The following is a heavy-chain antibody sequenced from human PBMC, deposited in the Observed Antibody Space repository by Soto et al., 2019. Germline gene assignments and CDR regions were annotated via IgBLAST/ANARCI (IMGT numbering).Heavy chain of an antibody. CDR2: ISAYNGNT. CDR1: GYTFTIYG. D-gene: IGHD2-2*01. CDR3: AREIGYCSMTRCYYDP. V-gene: IGHV1-18*01. Sequence: VQLVRSGAEVQKPGASVKVSCKASGYTFTIYGISWVRHAPRQGLEWMGWISAYNGNTHYAQKLKCRVTMTTDTSTITASRELRSLRSDETAVYYCAREIGYCSMTRCYYDPWGQGSLVTVSS. J-gene: IGHJ5*02.